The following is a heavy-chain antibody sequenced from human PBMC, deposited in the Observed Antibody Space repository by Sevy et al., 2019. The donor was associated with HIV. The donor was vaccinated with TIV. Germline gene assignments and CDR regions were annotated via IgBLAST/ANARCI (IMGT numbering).Heavy chain of an antibody. CDR2: ISSDGSKK. CDR1: GFNFNPYA. Sequence: GGSLRLSCAASGFNFNPYAMHWVRHAPGKGLEWVATISSDGSKKDYADSVKGRFTISRDNSKNTMNLQMNSLRVDDTAVYYCAKDGYYYDSTARDWFDPWGQGTLVTVSS. V-gene: IGHV3-33*03. D-gene: IGHD3-22*01. J-gene: IGHJ5*02. CDR3: AKDGYYYDSTARDWFDP.